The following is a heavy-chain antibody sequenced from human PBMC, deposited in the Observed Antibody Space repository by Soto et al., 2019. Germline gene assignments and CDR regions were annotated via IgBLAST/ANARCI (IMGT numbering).Heavy chain of an antibody. D-gene: IGHD2-8*01. CDR3: ATVGYCTNGVCYRQFDY. CDR1: GYGLTELS. V-gene: IGHV1-24*01. CDR2: FDPEDGET. J-gene: IGHJ4*02. Sequence: ASVRGSCKVSGYGLTELSMHWVRQAPGKGLEWMGGFDPEDGETIYAQKFQGRVTMTEDTSTDTAYMELSSLRSEDTAVYYCATVGYCTNGVCYRQFDYWGQGTLVTVSS.